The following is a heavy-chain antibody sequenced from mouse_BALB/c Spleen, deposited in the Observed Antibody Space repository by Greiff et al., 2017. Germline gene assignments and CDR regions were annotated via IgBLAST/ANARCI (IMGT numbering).Heavy chain of an antibody. J-gene: IGHJ1*01. CDR3: ARHYYGSSLYWYFDV. CDR1: GFTFSSYT. Sequence: DVKLVESGGGLVQPGGSLKLSCAASGFTFSSYTMSWVRQTPEKRLEWVAYISNGGGSTYYPDTVKGRFTISRDNAKNTLYLQMSSLKSEDTAMYYCARHYYGSSLYWYFDVWGAGTTVTVSS. CDR2: ISNGGGST. V-gene: IGHV5-12-2*01. D-gene: IGHD1-1*01.